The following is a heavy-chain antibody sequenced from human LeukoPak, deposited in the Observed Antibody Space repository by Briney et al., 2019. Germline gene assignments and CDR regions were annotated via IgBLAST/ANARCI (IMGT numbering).Heavy chain of an antibody. Sequence: ASVKVSCKASGYTFTGYYMHWVRQAPGQGLEWMGRINPNSGGTNYAQKFQGRVTMTRDTTISTAYMELSRLRSDDMAVYYCAREARYSRHNWFDPWGQGTLVTVSS. CDR3: AREARYSRHNWFDP. CDR2: INPNSGGT. D-gene: IGHD3-9*01. CDR1: GYTFTGYY. J-gene: IGHJ5*02. V-gene: IGHV1-2*06.